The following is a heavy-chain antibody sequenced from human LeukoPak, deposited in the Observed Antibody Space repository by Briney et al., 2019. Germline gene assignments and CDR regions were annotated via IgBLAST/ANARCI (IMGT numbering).Heavy chain of an antibody. CDR2: IIPIFGTA. Sequence: ASVKVSCKASGGTFSSYAISWVRQAPGQGLEWMGGIIPIFGTANYAQKLQGRVTMTTDTSTSTAYMELRSLRSDDTAVYYCARDQDGSGSYYLSWGQGTLVTVSS. V-gene: IGHV1-69*05. CDR1: GGTFSSYA. CDR3: ARDQDGSGSYYLS. D-gene: IGHD3-10*01. J-gene: IGHJ5*02.